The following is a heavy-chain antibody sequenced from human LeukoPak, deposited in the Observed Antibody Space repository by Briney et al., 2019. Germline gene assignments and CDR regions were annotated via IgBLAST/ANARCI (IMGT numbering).Heavy chain of an antibody. V-gene: IGHV3-7*01. Sequence: PGESLRLSCVVSGFTFSNAWMSWIRQAPGKGLEWVANIKQDGSEKYYVDSVKGRFTISRDNAKNSLYLQMNSLRAEDTAVYYCARVGLPYYQTQFFYYYYYMDVWGKGSTVTVSS. CDR1: GFTFSNAW. D-gene: IGHD2-21*02. CDR3: ARVGLPYYQTQFFYYYYYMDV. CDR2: IKQDGSEK. J-gene: IGHJ6*03.